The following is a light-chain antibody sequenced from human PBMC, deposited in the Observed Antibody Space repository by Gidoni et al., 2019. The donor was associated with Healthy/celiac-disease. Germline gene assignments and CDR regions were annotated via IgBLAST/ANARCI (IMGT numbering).Light chain of an antibody. V-gene: IGKV4-1*01. CDR2: WAS. J-gene: IGKJ3*01. CDR3: QQYYSTPFT. CDR1: QSVLYSSNNKNY. Sequence: DIVMTQSPDSLAVSLGERATINCNTSQSVLYSSNNKNYVAWYQQKPGQPPKLLIYWASTLESGVPDRFSGSGSGTDFTLTISSLQAEDVAVYYCQQYYSTPFTFXPXTKVDIK.